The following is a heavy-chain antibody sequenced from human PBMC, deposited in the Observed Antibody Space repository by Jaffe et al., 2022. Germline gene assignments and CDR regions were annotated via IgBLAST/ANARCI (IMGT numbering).Heavy chain of an antibody. J-gene: IGHJ4*02. Sequence: QVQLVQSGAEVKKPGASVKVSCKASGYTFTSYYMHWVRQAPGQGLEWMGIINPSGGSTSYAQKFQGRVTMTRDTSTSTVYMELSSLRSEDTAVYYCARDARGVPGEDYYGSGSPGLFDYWGQGTLVTVSS. CDR2: INPSGGST. V-gene: IGHV1-46*01. CDR1: GYTFTSYY. CDR3: ARDARGVPGEDYYGSGSPGLFDY. D-gene: IGHD3-10*01.